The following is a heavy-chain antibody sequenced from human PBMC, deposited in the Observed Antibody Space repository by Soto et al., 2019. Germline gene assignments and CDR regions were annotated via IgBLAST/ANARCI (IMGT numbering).Heavy chain of an antibody. V-gene: IGHV1-8*01. CDR1: GYTFTSYD. CDR3: PRDCLGPQGGRVRFLEGSHWLDP. CDR2: MIPNSGKT. Sequence: QVQLVQSGAEAKKPGASVKVSCKASGYTFTSYDINWVRQATGHGGVWMGWMIPNSGKTGHAQKFQGRVTMNRNTSKGRGYMELSSVRSADTVVYYCPRDCLGPQGGRVRFLEGSHWLDPWGQGTRVTVSS. J-gene: IGHJ5*02. D-gene: IGHD3-3*01.